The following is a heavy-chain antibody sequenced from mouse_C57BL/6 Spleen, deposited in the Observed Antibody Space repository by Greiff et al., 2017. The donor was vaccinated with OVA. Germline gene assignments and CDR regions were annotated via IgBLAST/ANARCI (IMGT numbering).Heavy chain of an antibody. J-gene: IGHJ4*01. CDR2: IYPGDGDT. Sequence: QVQLQQSGPELVKPGASVKISCKASGYAFSSSWMNWVKQRPGKGLEWIGRIYPGDGDTNYNGKFKGKATLTADKSSSTAYMQLSSLTSEDSAVYFCAREEGYGNRPYAMDYWGQGTSVTVSS. CDR3: AREEGYGNRPYAMDY. CDR1: GYAFSSSW. D-gene: IGHD2-1*01. V-gene: IGHV1-82*01.